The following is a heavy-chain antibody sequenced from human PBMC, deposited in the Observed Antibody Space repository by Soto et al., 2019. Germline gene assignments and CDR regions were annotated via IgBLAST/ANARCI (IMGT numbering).Heavy chain of an antibody. J-gene: IGHJ6*02. Sequence: GGSLRLSCAASGFTVSSNYMSWVRQAPGKGLEWVSVIYSGGSTYYADSVKGRFTISRDNSKNTLYLQMNSLRAEDTAVYYCARDDSLSRSSSEDYYGMDVWGQGTTVTVSS. CDR3: ARDDSLSRSSSEDYYGMDV. D-gene: IGHD6-6*01. V-gene: IGHV3-53*01. CDR2: IYSGGST. CDR1: GFTVSSNY.